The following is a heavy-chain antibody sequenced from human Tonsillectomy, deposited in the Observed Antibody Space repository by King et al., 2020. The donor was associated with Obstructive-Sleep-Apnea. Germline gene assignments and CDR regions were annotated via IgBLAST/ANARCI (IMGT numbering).Heavy chain of an antibody. Sequence: LQMQESGPGLVKPSQTLSLTCTVSGVSISSGVYYWSWIRQHPGMGLEWIGYIDFTGSTYYTPSLKSRVTISIDTSKNQFSLKLNSVTAADTAVYYCASGVMAVVAAPWFDYWGQGTLVTASS. CDR3: ASGVMAVVAAPWFDY. CDR2: IDFTGST. J-gene: IGHJ4*02. CDR1: GVSISSGVYY. D-gene: IGHD2-15*01. V-gene: IGHV4-31*03.